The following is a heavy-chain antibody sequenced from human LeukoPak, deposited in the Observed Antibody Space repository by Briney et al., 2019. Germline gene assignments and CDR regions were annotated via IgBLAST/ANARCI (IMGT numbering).Heavy chain of an antibody. D-gene: IGHD3-22*01. CDR2: INPNSGGT. CDR3: ARPHGDSSGFDAFDI. J-gene: IGHJ3*02. Sequence: RASVKVSCKASGYTFTGYYMHWVRQAPGQGLEWMGWINPNSGGTNYAQKFQGRVTMTRDTSISTAYMELSRLRSDDTAVYYCARPHGDSSGFDAFDIWGQGTMVTVSS. CDR1: GYTFTGYY. V-gene: IGHV1-2*02.